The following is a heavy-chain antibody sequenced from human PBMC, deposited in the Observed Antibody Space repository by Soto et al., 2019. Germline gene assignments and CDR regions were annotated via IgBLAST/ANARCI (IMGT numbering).Heavy chain of an antibody. J-gene: IGHJ5*02. CDR2: INHSGST. D-gene: IGHD6-19*01. Sequence: QVQLQQWGAGLLKPSETLSLTCAVYGGSFSGYYWSWIRQPPGKGLEWIGEINHSGSTNYNPSLKSRVTISVDTSKNQFYLKLSSVTAADTAVYYCAPRGGWSGFDPWGQGTLVTVSS. CDR1: GGSFSGYY. V-gene: IGHV4-34*01. CDR3: APRGGWSGFDP.